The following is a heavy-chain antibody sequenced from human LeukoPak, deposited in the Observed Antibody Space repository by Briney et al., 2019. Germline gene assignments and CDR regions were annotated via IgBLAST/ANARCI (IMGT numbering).Heavy chain of an antibody. V-gene: IGHV4-59*01. CDR2: IYYGGST. J-gene: IGHJ4*02. CDR1: GDSISSNY. D-gene: IGHD2-8*02. Sequence: PSETLSLTCSVSGDSISSNYWSWMRQPPGKGLEWIGYIYYGGSTNYNPSLKSRVSMSVDTSKNQFSLNLSSVTAADTAVYHCARLLAGCPGGRWRAHFDYWGQGTLVTVSS. CDR3: ARLLAGCPGGRWRAHFDY.